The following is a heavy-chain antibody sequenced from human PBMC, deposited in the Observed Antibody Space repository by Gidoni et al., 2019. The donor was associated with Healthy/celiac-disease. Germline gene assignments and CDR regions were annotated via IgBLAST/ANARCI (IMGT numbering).Heavy chain of an antibody. CDR2: IKQDGSEK. CDR3: AREGEGRYYYGSGSYYQL. V-gene: IGHV3-7*01. Sequence: EVQLVESGGGLVQPGGSLRLSCAASGFTFSSYWMSWVRQAPGKGLEWVANIKQDGSEKYYVDSVKGRFTISRDNAKNSLYLQMNSLRAEDTAVYYCAREGEGRYYYGSGSYYQLWGQGTLVTVSS. CDR1: GFTFSSYW. J-gene: IGHJ4*02. D-gene: IGHD3-10*01.